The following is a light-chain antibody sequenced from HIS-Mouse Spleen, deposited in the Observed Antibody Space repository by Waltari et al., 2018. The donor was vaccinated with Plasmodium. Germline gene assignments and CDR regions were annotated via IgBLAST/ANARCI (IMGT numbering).Light chain of an antibody. Sequence: SYELTQPPSVSVSPGQTARITCSGDALPKQYAYWYQQKSGQAPVLVIYEDSKRPSGIPERFSGSSSGTMATLTISGAQVEDEADYYCYSTDSSGNHRVFGRGTKLTVL. CDR1: ALPKQY. CDR2: EDS. V-gene: IGLV3-10*01. J-gene: IGLJ3*02. CDR3: YSTDSSGNHRV.